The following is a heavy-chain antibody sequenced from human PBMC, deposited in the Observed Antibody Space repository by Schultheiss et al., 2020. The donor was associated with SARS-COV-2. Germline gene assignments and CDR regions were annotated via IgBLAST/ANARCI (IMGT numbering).Heavy chain of an antibody. D-gene: IGHD4-17*01. CDR3: ARGGDGDYGPNAFDI. Sequence: GGSLRLSCAASGFTFSSYGMHWVRQAPGKGLEWVAVIWYDGSNKYYADSVKGRFTISRDNSKNTLYLQMNSLRAGDTAVYYCARGGDGDYGPNAFDIWGQGTMVTVSS. J-gene: IGHJ3*02. CDR2: IWYDGSNK. CDR1: GFTFSSYG. V-gene: IGHV3-33*01.